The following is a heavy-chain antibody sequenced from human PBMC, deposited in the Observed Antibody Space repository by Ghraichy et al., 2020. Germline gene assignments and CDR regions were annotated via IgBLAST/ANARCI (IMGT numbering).Heavy chain of an antibody. Sequence: GESLNISCAASGFTFSSYWMHWVRQAPGKGLVWVSRINSDGSSTSYADSVKGRFTISRDNAKNTLYLQMNSLRAEDTAVYYCARAVVAVAGTAYWGQGTLVTVSS. CDR2: INSDGSST. CDR1: GFTFSSYW. V-gene: IGHV3-74*01. J-gene: IGHJ4*02. CDR3: ARAVVAVAGTAY. D-gene: IGHD6-19*01.